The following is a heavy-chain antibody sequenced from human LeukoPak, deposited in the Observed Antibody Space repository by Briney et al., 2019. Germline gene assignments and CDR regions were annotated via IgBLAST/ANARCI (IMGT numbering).Heavy chain of an antibody. CDR2: INPNSGGT. J-gene: IGHJ4*02. CDR1: GYTFTGYY. CDR3: ASSPITIFGVVSGDFDY. V-gene: IGHV1-2*02. D-gene: IGHD3-3*01. Sequence: ASVKISCKASGYTFTGYYMHWVRQAPGQGLEWMGWINPNSGGTNYAQKFQGRVTMTRDTSISTAYMELSRLRSDDTAVYYCASSPITIFGVVSGDFDYWGQGTLVTVSS.